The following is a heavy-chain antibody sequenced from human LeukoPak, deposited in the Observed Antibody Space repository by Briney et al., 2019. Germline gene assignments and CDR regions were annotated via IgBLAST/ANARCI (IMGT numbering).Heavy chain of an antibody. J-gene: IGHJ4*02. CDR1: GKSLSGLS. Sequence: ASVKVSCKVSGKSLSGLSTTWVRQAPGKGLEWMGGFDLEDNKMVYAQKFQGRVTITRDTSASTAYMELSSLRSEDTAVYYCAREGVVRDYDSSGYLTPDYWGQGTLVTVSS. CDR2: FDLEDNKM. V-gene: IGHV1-24*01. D-gene: IGHD3-22*01. CDR3: AREGVVRDYDSSGYLTPDY.